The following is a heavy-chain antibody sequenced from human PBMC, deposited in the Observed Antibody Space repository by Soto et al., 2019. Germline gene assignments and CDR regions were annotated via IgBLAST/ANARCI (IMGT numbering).Heavy chain of an antibody. V-gene: IGHV3-30-3*01. CDR3: ARDRGSGLRDFDY. CDR2: ISYAGTNK. J-gene: IGHJ4*02. CDR1: GFTFKNFA. D-gene: IGHD6-19*01. Sequence: QPVGSLRLSCSASGFTFKNFAMHWVRQAPGKGLEWVAVISYAGTNKYYADSVKGRFTMSRDDSENTVYLQMNSLRVEDTAVYFCARDRGSGLRDFDYWGQGTLVTVSS.